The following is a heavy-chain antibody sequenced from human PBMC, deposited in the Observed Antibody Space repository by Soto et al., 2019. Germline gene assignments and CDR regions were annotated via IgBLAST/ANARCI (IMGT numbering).Heavy chain of an antibody. CDR2: ISGRGGST. CDR1: GFTVSSFA. D-gene: IGHD6-13*01. V-gene: IGHV3-23*01. J-gene: IGHJ4*02. Sequence: EMQLFESGGGWVQPGGSLRLSCAASGFTVSSFAMSWVLQAPGKGLDWVSAISGRGGSTYSADSVKFRFTISRANDTNTLYLPMSRLRAEATAVYYCARGFSAGKCSPPDCWGQGALVTVCS. CDR3: ARGFSAGKCSPPDC.